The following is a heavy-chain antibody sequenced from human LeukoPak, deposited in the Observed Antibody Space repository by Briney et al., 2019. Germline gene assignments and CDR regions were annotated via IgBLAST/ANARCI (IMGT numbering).Heavy chain of an antibody. J-gene: IGHJ4*02. Sequence: PSETLSLTCTVSGGSFSSSSYYLGWIRQPPGKGLEWIGSIYYSGSTYYNPSLKSRVTISVDTSKNQFSLKLSSVTAADTAVYYCARHGLPPRFDYWGQGTLVTVSS. D-gene: IGHD2-15*01. CDR3: ARHGLPPRFDY. CDR2: IYYSGST. CDR1: GGSFSSSSYY. V-gene: IGHV4-39*01.